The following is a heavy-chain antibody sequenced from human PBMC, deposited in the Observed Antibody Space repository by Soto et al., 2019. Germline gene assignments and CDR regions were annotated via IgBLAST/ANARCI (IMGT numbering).Heavy chain of an antibody. D-gene: IGHD1-26*01. J-gene: IGHJ5*02. CDR3: ARDLRACSGSYCGDWFDP. V-gene: IGHV4-34*01. CDR2: INHSGRT. Sequence: PSETLSLTCAVYGDSFTKYYWSWIRQPPGKGLEWIGEINHSGRTNFNPSLKSRVTISVDTSKNQFSLKLRSVTAADTAVYYCARDLRACSGSYCGDWFDPWGQGTLVTVS. CDR1: GDSFTKYY.